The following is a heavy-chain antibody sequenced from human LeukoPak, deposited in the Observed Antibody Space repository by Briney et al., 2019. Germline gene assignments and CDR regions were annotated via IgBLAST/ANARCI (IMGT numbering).Heavy chain of an antibody. CDR1: GYTFTSYG. J-gene: IGHJ5*02. Sequence: GASVKVSCKASGYTFTSYGISWVRQAPGQGLEWMGWISAYNGNTNYAQKFQGRVTITRDTSASTAYMELSSLRSEDTAVYYCARKGPAYSGSYPNWFDPWGQGTLVTVSS. CDR3: ARKGPAYSGSYPNWFDP. CDR2: ISAYNGNT. V-gene: IGHV1-18*01. D-gene: IGHD1-26*01.